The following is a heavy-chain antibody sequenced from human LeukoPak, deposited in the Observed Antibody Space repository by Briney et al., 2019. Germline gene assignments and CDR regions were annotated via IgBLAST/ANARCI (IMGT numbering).Heavy chain of an antibody. CDR1: GFAFSSYS. J-gene: IGHJ4*02. CDR2: VSRRSSFI. V-gene: IGHV3-21*01. CDR3: ARVSDAYDYFFDY. D-gene: IGHD5-12*01. Sequence: GGSLRLSCAASGFAFSSYSMNWVRQAPGKGLEWVSSVSRRSSFIFYADSVQGRFTISRDDAKDSLFLQLNSLRAEDTAVYYCARVSDAYDYFFDYWGQGTLVTVSS.